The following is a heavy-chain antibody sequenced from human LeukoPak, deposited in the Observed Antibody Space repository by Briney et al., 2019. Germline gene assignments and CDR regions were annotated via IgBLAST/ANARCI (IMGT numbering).Heavy chain of an antibody. CDR2: ISGSGGST. V-gene: IGHV3-23*01. CDR1: GFTFSSYG. D-gene: IGHD6-13*01. J-gene: IGHJ4*02. Sequence: PGGSLRLSCAAPGFTFSSYGMSWVRQAPGKGLEWVSAISGSGGSTYYAGSVKGRFTISRDNSKNTLYLQMNSLGAEDTAVYYCAKSGYSSSWYFDYWGQGTLVTVSS. CDR3: AKSGYSSSWYFDY.